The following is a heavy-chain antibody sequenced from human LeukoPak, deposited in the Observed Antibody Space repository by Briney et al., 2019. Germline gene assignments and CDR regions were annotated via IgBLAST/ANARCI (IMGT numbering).Heavy chain of an antibody. CDR1: GDSLSDNY. J-gene: IGHJ2*01. V-gene: IGHV4-4*07. Sequence: SETLSLTCTVSGDSLSDNYWSWIRQPAGKGLEWIGRIYTSGSINYNPSLKSRVSMSIDTSKNQLSLNLGSLTAADTAVYYCARHVSAYNPHWYFDLWGRGTLVTVSA. CDR2: IYTSGSI. D-gene: IGHD5-24*01. CDR3: ARHVSAYNPHWYFDL.